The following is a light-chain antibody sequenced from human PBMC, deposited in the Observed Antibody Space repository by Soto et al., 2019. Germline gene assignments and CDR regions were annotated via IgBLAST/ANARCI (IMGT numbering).Light chain of an antibody. V-gene: IGKV2-28*01. CDR3: MQALQTPWT. CDR1: QSLLQSNGYNY. CDR2: LGS. J-gene: IGKJ1*01. Sequence: DIVMTQSPLSLPVTPGEPASISCRSSQSLLQSNGYNYLDWYLQRPGQSPQVLIYLGSYRASGXXXRXXXXXXXXXXXXKISRVEPEDVGVYYCMQALQTPWTFGQGTKVEIK.